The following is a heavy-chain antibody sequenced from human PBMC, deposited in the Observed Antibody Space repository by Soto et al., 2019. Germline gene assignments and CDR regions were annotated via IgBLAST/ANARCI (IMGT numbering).Heavy chain of an antibody. D-gene: IGHD6-19*01. CDR1: GASISSSEW. CDR3: ARVGISGYFDY. Sequence: QVLLQESGPGLVKPSETLSLTCVVSGASISSSEWWTWVRQPPWKGLEWIGHIYHSGSTRYNPSLNSRVIISVDKSKNHFSLNLNSVTAADTAMYYCARVGISGYFDYWGQGTQVTVSS. V-gene: IGHV4-4*02. CDR2: IYHSGST. J-gene: IGHJ4*02.